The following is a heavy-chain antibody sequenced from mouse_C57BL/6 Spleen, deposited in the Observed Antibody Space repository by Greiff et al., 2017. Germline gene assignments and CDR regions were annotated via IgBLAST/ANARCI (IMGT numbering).Heavy chain of an antibody. D-gene: IGHD1-1*01. J-gene: IGHJ4*01. Sequence: EVQRVESGPGLVKPSQSLSLTCSVTGYSITSGYYWNWIRQFPGNKLEWMGYISYDGSNNYNPSLKNRISITRDTSKNQFFLKLNSVTTEDTATYYCAREGITTVVATDYYAMDYWGQGTSVTVSS. CDR2: ISYDGSN. CDR1: GYSITSGYY. CDR3: AREGITTVVATDYYAMDY. V-gene: IGHV3-6*01.